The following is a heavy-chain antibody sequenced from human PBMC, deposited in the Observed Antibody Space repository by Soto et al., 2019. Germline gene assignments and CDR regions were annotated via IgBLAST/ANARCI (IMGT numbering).Heavy chain of an antibody. CDR2: INHSGST. V-gene: IGHV4-34*01. CDR1: GGSFSGYY. J-gene: IGHJ5*02. CDR3: ARGRASYDFWSGYYTGIFWFDP. D-gene: IGHD3-3*01. Sequence: SETMSLTCAVYGGSFSGYYWSWIRQPPGKGLEWIGEINHSGSTNYNPSLKSRVTISVDTSKNQFSLKLSSVTAADTAVYYCARGRASYDFWSGYYTGIFWFDPWGQGTLVTVSS.